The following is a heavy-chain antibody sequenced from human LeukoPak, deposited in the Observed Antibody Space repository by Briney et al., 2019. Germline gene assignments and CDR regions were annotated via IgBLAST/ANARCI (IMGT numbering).Heavy chain of an antibody. CDR1: GGTFSSYA. J-gene: IGHJ4*02. CDR2: VIPILGIA. V-gene: IGHV1-69*04. D-gene: IGHD4-17*01. CDR3: ARGLDGDYSFSGY. Sequence: ASVKVSCKASGGTFSSYAISWVRQAPGQGLEWTGRVIPILGIANYAQKFQGRVTITADKSTSTAYMELSSLRSEDTAVYYCARGLDGDYSFSGYWGQGTLVTVSS.